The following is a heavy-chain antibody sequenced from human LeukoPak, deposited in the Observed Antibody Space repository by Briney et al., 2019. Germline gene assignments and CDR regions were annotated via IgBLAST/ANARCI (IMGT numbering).Heavy chain of an antibody. CDR3: ASQKEKFYDSSGNK. CDR1: GFTFSSSA. J-gene: IGHJ4*02. D-gene: IGHD3-22*01. Sequence: GGSLRLSRAASGFTFSSSAMSWVRRAPGKWLEWVSAISGNGGSTHYADSVKGRFTISGDNSENTLYMQMNSLRAEDTAVYFCASQKEKFYDSSGNKWGQGTLVTVSS. V-gene: IGHV3-23*01. CDR2: ISGNGGST.